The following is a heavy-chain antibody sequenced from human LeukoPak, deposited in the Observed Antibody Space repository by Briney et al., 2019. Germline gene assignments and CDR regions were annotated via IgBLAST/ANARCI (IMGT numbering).Heavy chain of an antibody. CDR2: TSSSDAGV. D-gene: IGHD6-25*01. J-gene: IGHJ6*03. Sequence: GGSLRLSCAASGFPLSSYAMSWVRQGPGKGLEWVAATSSSDAGVYHADSVKGRFTISRDKSKNTLYLQMNSLRTEDTAVYYCAKNPPTAGGTGGYYYYYMDVWGKGTAVTVSS. CDR1: GFPLSSYA. CDR3: AKNPPTAGGTGGYYYYYMDV. V-gene: IGHV3-23*01.